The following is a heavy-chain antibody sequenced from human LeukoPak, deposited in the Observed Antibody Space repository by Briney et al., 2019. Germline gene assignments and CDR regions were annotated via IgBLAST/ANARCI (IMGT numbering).Heavy chain of an antibody. Sequence: GGSLRLSCAASGFTFSSYSMNWVRQAPGKGLEWVSSISSSSSYIYYADSVKGRFTISRDNAKNSLYLQMNSLRAEDTAVYYCARDKSYSNSMDVWGQGTTVTVSS. V-gene: IGHV3-21*01. CDR3: ARDKSYSNSMDV. J-gene: IGHJ6*02. CDR1: GFTFSSYS. D-gene: IGHD4-11*01. CDR2: ISSSSSYI.